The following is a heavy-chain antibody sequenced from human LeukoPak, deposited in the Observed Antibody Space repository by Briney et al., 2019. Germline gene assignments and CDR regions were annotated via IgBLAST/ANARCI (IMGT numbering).Heavy chain of an antibody. CDR2: IWYDGSNY. CDR1: GFTFSSSG. D-gene: IGHD3-10*01. J-gene: IGHJ4*02. V-gene: IGHV3-33*01. Sequence: PAGFLRLSCAASGFTFSSSGMHWVRQAPGKGLEWVAVIWYDGSNYYYADSVKGRFTISRDNSKNTLYLQMNSLRAEDTAVYYCARDPTMVRGVMNYFDYWGQGTLVTVSS. CDR3: ARDPTMVRGVMNYFDY.